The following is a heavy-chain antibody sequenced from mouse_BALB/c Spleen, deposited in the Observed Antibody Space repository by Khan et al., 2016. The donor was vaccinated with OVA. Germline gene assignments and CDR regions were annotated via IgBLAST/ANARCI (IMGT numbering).Heavy chain of an antibody. CDR1: GYTFTNYW. CDR2: IYPGGYFT. D-gene: IGHD3-1*01. V-gene: IGHV1-63*02. CDR3: VRWATWYFDV. Sequence: VQLQESGGEVIRPGTSVKISCKASGYTFTNYWLGWVRQRPGHGPEWIGDIYPGGYFTNYNEQFKDKATLTVDTSSTTANMQLSSLTSEDSAVYFGVRWATWYFDVGGAGTTVTVSS. J-gene: IGHJ1*01.